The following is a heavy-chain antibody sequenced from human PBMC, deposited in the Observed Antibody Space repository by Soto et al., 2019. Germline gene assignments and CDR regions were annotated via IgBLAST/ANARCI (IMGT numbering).Heavy chain of an antibody. CDR2: INTHSGGT. CDR1: GFSFTGYY. Sequence: ASVKVSCKASGFSFTGYYIHWLRQAPGQGLEWMGWINTHSGGTEYAQKFQGRVTLTRDTSIATAYLTLTSLTSDDTALYYCAKDLTRQLAYWLDPWGQGTQVTV. D-gene: IGHD6-6*01. CDR3: AKDLTRQLAYWLDP. V-gene: IGHV1-2*02. J-gene: IGHJ5*02.